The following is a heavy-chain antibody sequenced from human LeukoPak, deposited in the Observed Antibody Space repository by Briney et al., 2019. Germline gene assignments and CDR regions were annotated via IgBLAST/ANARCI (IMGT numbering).Heavy chain of an antibody. CDR2: IIPIFGTA. Sequence: GASVKVSCMASGGTFSGYAISWVRQAPGQGLEWMGGIIPIFGTANYAQKFQDRVTITADESTSTAYMELSSLRSEDTAVYYCARYPLGYSGYLKDWGQGTLVTVSS. V-gene: IGHV1-69*13. CDR3: ARYPLGYSGYLKD. CDR1: GGTFSGYA. D-gene: IGHD5-12*01. J-gene: IGHJ4*02.